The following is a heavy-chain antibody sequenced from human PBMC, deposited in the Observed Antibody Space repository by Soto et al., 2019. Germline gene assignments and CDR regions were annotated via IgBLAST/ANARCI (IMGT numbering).Heavy chain of an antibody. CDR2: INHRGST. CDR1: GGSFSGYY. V-gene: IGHV4-34*01. Sequence: VQLQQWGAGLLKPSETLSLTCAVYGGSFSGYYWSWIRQPPGKGLEWIGEINHRGSTNYNPSLKSRVTISVDTSKSQFSLKLSSVTAADTSVYYCARGAGDEEVPTAGGYWGQGTLVTFSS. J-gene: IGHJ4*02. D-gene: IGHD4-17*01. CDR3: ARGAGDEEVPTAGGY.